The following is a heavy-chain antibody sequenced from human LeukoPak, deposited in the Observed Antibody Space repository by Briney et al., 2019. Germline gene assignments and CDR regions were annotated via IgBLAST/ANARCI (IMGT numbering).Heavy chain of an antibody. D-gene: IGHD2-2*01. CDR1: GGSISSYY. CDR2: IYYSGST. CDR3: ARALLRVVPAAPGGQYNWFDP. Sequence: SETLSLTCTVSGGSISSYYWSWIRQPPGKGLEWIGYIYYSGSTNYNPSLKSRVTISVDTSKNQFSLKLSSVTAADTAVYYCARALLRVVPAAPGGQYNWFDPWGQGALVTVSS. V-gene: IGHV4-59*01. J-gene: IGHJ5*02.